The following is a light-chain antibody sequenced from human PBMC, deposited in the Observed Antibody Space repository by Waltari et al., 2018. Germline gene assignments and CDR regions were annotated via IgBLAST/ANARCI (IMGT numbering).Light chain of an antibody. J-gene: IGKJ5*01. V-gene: IGKV4-1*01. CDR1: QSVLFTSNNKNY. CDR2: WAS. CDR3: QQYYGDPIT. Sequence: DFVMTQSPDSLAVSLGERATINCKSSQSVLFTSNNKNYLAWFQQKPGQPPKLLFYWASTRESGVPDRFSGSGSGTDFTLTISSLQADDAAVYYCQQYYGDPITFGQGTRLEIK.